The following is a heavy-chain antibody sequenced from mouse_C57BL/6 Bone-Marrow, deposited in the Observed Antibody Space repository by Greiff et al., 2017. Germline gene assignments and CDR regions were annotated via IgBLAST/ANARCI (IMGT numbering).Heavy chain of an antibody. CDR2: ISDGGSYT. D-gene: IGHD1-1*01. V-gene: IGHV5-4*03. J-gene: IGHJ1*03. Sequence: EVKVVESGGGLVKPGGSLKLSCAASGFTFSSYAMSWVRQTPEKRLEWVATISDGGSYTYYPDNVKGRFTISRDNAKNNLYLQMSHLKSEDTAMYYCASDGYYGSRDFDVWGTGATVTVSS. CDR1: GFTFSSYA. CDR3: ASDGYYGSRDFDV.